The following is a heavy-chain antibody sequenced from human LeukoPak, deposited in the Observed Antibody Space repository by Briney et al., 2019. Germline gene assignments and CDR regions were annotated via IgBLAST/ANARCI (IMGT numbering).Heavy chain of an antibody. D-gene: IGHD6-13*01. V-gene: IGHV3-21*04. Sequence: GGSLRLFCAASGFTFSSYSMNWVRQAPGEGLEGVSSISSSSSYIYYADSVKGRFTISRNNSKNTLYLQMNSLRAEDTAVYYCARGFPGIAAAGGNWFDPWGQGTLVTVSS. CDR1: GFTFSSYS. J-gene: IGHJ5*02. CDR3: ARGFPGIAAAGGNWFDP. CDR2: ISSSSSYI.